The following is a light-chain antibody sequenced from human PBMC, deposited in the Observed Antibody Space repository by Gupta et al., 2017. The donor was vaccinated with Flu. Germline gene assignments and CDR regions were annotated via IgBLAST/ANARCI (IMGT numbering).Light chain of an antibody. V-gene: IGKV1-12*01. CDR2: AAS. J-gene: IGKJ1*01. CDR3: QQANSFPRT. Sequence: DLQMTQSPSSVSASVGDRVTITCRASESISSWLAWYQQKPGKAPKLLIYAASSLQSGVPSKFSGSGSGTDFTITISSLPAEDFATYNCQQANSFPRTFGQGTKVEIK. CDR1: ESISSW.